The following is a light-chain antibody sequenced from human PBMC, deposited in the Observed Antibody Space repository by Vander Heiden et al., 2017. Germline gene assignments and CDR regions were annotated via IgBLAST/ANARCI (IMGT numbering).Light chain of an antibody. Sequence: ELAMTPSPATLSVSPGERATLSCRASQDIRTMLAWYQQKPGQTPRLLIYVASTRATGTPARFSGSGSGTEFTLTISSLQSEDFAVYYCQQYGKWPRTFGQGTRLEIK. CDR2: VAS. CDR3: QQYGKWPRT. CDR1: QDIRTM. V-gene: IGKV3D-15*01. J-gene: IGKJ5*01.